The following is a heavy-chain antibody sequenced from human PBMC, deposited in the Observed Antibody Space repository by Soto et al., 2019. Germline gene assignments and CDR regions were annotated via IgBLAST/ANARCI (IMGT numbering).Heavy chain of an antibody. Sequence: QVQLQESGPGLVKPSQTLSLTCTVSGGSISSGDYYWSWIRQPPGKGLEWIGYIYNSGSTYYNPSLKSRVTISVDTSKNQFSLKLSSVTAADTAVYYCARVDNCSDLPYCYYGMDVWGQGTTVTVSS. D-gene: IGHD1-1*01. CDR3: ARVDNCSDLPYCYYGMDV. CDR1: GGSISSGDYY. J-gene: IGHJ6*02. CDR2: IYNSGST. V-gene: IGHV4-30-4*01.